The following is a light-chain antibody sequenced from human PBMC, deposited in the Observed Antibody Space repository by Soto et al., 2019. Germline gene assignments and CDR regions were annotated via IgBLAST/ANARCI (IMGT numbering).Light chain of an antibody. J-gene: IGLJ2*01. CDR1: SSDIGGLYNY. CDR3: SAYSSGATHVV. V-gene: IGLV2-14*03. Sequence: QSVLTQPASVSGSPGQSITISCTGTSSDIGGLYNYVSWYQQHPGKAPKLLIYDVNDRPSGVSDRFSGSKSGNTASLTISGLQAEDEADYFRSAYSSGATHVVFGGGTKVTVL. CDR2: DVN.